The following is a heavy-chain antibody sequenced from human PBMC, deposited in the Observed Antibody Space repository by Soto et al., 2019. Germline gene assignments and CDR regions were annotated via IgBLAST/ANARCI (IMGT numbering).Heavy chain of an antibody. J-gene: IGHJ4*02. CDR3: ARSRGGGFDDYFDH. V-gene: IGHV3-48*03. CDR1: AFIFIGYE. Sequence: PVGSLRLSCAAPAFIFIGYEMNWVRQAPGKGLEWISYISNSGTTVKYADSVKGRFTVSRDNAKKSLYLQMHSLRVEDTAVYFCARSRGGGFDDYFDHWGQGTLVTVSS. CDR2: ISNSGTTV. D-gene: IGHD2-15*01.